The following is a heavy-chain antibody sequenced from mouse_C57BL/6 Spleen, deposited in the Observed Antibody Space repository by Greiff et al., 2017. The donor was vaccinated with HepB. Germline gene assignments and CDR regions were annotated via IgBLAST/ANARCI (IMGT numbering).Heavy chain of an antibody. J-gene: IGHJ3*01. CDR2: ISSGGDYI. V-gene: IGHV5-9-1*02. Sequence: EVKLMESGEGLVKPGGSLKLSCAASGFTFSSYAMSWVRQTPEKRLEWVAYISSGGDYIYYADTVKGRFTISRDNARNTLYLQMSSLKSEDTAMYYCTRDQDYGFAYWGQGTLVTVSA. CDR3: TRDQDYGFAY. CDR1: GFTFSSYA. D-gene: IGHD1-1*01.